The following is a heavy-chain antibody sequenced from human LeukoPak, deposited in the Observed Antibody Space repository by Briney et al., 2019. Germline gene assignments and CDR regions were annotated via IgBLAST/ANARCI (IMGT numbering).Heavy chain of an antibody. J-gene: IGHJ4*02. D-gene: IGHD2-2*03. CDR3: ARDRYLDIDY. V-gene: IGHV3-48*01. CDR1: GFEFSDYS. Sequence: GESLRLSCAASGFEFSDYSMNWVRQAPGKGLEWLSYIGGMSSTINYADSVKGRFTVSRENDKNLLYLQMNSLRVDDTAVYYCARDRYLDIDYWGQGTLVTVSP. CDR2: IGGMSSTI.